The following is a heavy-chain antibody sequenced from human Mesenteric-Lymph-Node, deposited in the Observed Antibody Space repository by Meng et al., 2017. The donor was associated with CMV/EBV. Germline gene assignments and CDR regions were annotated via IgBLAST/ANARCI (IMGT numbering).Heavy chain of an antibody. V-gene: IGHV1-69*10. CDR3: ARGVTYYDFWSGYSYYGMDV. CDR2: IIPILGIA. Sequence: SVKVSCKASGGPFISYAVSWLRQAPGQGLEWMGGIIPILGIANYSQKFQGGVTITADKSTSTAYMELSSLRSEDTAVYYCARGVTYYDFWSGYSYYGMDVWGQGTTVTVSS. D-gene: IGHD3-3*01. CDR1: GGPFISYA. J-gene: IGHJ6*02.